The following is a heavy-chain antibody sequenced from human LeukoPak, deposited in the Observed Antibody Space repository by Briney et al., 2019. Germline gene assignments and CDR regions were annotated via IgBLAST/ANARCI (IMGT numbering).Heavy chain of an antibody. J-gene: IGHJ4*02. CDR1: GFTFSSYG. CDR2: ISGSGGST. CDR3: ASQYYYDTNGY. Sequence: GGSLRLSCAASGFTFSSYGMSWVRQAPGKGLEWVSAISGSGGSTYYADSVKGRFTISRDNSKNTLYLQMNSLRAEDTAVYYCASQYYYDTNGYWGQGILVTVSS. V-gene: IGHV3-23*01. D-gene: IGHD3-22*01.